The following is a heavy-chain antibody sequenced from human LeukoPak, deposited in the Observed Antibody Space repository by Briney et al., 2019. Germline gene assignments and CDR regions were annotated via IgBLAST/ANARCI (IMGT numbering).Heavy chain of an antibody. CDR3: AGPDSSGYYWWENFSYY. V-gene: IGHV3-30*03. Sequence: GRSLRLSCAASGFTFSSYGMHWVRQAPGKGLEWVAVISYDGSNKYYADSVKGRFTISRDNSKNTLYLQMNSLRAEDTAVYYCAGPDSSGYYWWENFSYYWGQGTLVTVSS. CDR2: ISYDGSNK. D-gene: IGHD3-22*01. J-gene: IGHJ4*02. CDR1: GFTFSSYG.